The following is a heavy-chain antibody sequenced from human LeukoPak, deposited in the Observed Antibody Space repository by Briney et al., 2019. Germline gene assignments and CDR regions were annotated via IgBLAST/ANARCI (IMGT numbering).Heavy chain of an antibody. V-gene: IGHV3-23*01. CDR3: AKEPPHGVVAAGIIDY. Sequence: GSLRLSCAASGFTFSSFPMTWVRQAPGKGLEWVSLISDSGSSTYYADSVKGRFTISGDNSKNTLYLQMNSLRAEDTAVYYCAKEPPHGVVAAGIIDYWGQGTLVIVSS. D-gene: IGHD6-13*01. J-gene: IGHJ4*02. CDR2: ISDSGSST. CDR1: GFTFSSFP.